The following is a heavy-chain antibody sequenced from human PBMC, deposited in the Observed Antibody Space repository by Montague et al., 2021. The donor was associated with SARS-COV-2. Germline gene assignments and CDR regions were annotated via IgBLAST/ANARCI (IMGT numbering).Heavy chain of an antibody. D-gene: IGHD3-10*01. J-gene: IGHJ4*02. CDR2: KYYSGST. Sequence: SETLSLTCTVSGASISSRSYYWGWIRQPPGKGLEWIGFKYYSGSTYYNPTLKSRVTISVDTSKNQSSLKLSSVTAADTAVYYCARRGSSVWGVTVSAELDYWGQGILVIVSS. CDR1: GASISSRSYY. CDR3: ARRGSSVWGVTVSAELDY. V-gene: IGHV4-39*01.